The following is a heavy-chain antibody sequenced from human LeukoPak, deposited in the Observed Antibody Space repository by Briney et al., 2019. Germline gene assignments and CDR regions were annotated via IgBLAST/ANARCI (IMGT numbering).Heavy chain of an antibody. D-gene: IGHD1-26*01. CDR3: TRSASVDIGGRPDFCYFDL. J-gene: IGHJ2*01. V-gene: IGHV3-73*01. CDR2: IRSKANYYAT. Sequence: GGSLGLSCEGSGFSFNGYGLHWVRQASGKGLEWIGRIRSKANYYATAYVESVKGRFIVSRDDSKRSAYLQMNDLKTEDTAVYYCTRSASVDIGGRPDFCYFDLWGRGTLVTVSS. CDR1: GFSFNGYG.